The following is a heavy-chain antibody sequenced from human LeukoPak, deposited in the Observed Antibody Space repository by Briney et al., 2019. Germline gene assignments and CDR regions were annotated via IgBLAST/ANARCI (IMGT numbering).Heavy chain of an antibody. CDR3: ARGSGSTDDY. CDR2: IYTSRST. Sequence: SKTLSLTCTVSGGSITSSYYWSWIRPPAGKGLEWIGRIYTSRSTNCNPSLKGRVTISVDTSKNQFSLKLSSVTAADTAVYYCARGSGSTDDYWGQGTLVTVSS. J-gene: IGHJ4*02. D-gene: IGHD1-26*01. CDR1: GGSITSSYY. V-gene: IGHV4-61*02.